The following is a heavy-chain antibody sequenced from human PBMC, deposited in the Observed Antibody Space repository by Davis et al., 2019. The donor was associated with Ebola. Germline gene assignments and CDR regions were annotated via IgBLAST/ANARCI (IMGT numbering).Heavy chain of an antibody. CDR2: INVYNDDT. CDR3: AKAYNGSKLGRYDS. V-gene: IGHV1-18*01. CDR1: GYTFTNYG. Sequence: ASVKVSCKAAGYTFTNYGISWVRQAPGQGLEWIGWINVYNDDTSYGQKLQGRVTMTTDTSTSTAYMELSSLRSEDTAVYYCAKAYNGSKLGRYDSWGQGTLVTVSS. D-gene: IGHD1-26*01. J-gene: IGHJ4*02.